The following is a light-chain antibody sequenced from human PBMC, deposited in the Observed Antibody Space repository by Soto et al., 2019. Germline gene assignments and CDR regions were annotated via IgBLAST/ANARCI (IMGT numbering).Light chain of an antibody. Sequence: QSALTQPASVSGSPGQSVTISCTVGSYNLVSWYQHHPGKVPKLLIYEITNRPSGISNRFSGSKSGNTASLTISGLQAGDEADYYCCSYAGSPTFYVFGTGTKVTVL. CDR3: CSYAGSPTFYV. CDR2: EIT. CDR1: GSYNL. V-gene: IGLV2-23*02. J-gene: IGLJ1*01.